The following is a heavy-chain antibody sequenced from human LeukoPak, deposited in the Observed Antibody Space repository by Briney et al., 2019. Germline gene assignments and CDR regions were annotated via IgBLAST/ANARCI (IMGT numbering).Heavy chain of an antibody. J-gene: IGHJ5*02. Sequence: SETLSLTCTVSGGSVTSYYWSWIRQSPGKGLEWIGYMYYTGSTSYNPSLQSRVTISVDTSKNQFSLRLRSLTAADAAAYYCARCSSGYWFDPWGQGTLVTVSS. CDR2: MYYTGST. CDR1: GGSVTSYY. D-gene: IGHD6-19*01. CDR3: ARCSSGYWFDP. V-gene: IGHV4-59*02.